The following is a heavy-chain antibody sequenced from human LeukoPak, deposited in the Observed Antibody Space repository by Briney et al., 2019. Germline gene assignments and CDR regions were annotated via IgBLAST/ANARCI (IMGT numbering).Heavy chain of an antibody. Sequence: WFRQXPGKGXEWXADIWFDGKNEHFADSVKGRFTISRDNSKNTMYLQINSLRVEDSAVYYCARDRHCVKGICHSPPGMDVWGQGTTVTVSS. CDR2: IWFDGKNE. J-gene: IGHJ6*02. CDR3: ARDRHCVKGICHSPPGMDV. D-gene: IGHD6-13*01. V-gene: IGHV3-33*01.